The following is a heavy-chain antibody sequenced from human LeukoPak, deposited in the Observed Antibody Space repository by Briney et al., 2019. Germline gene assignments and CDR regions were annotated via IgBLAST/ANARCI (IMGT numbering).Heavy chain of an antibody. CDR1: GGSISSGSYY. D-gene: IGHD2-15*01. CDR3: ARVVRSAATDY. CDR2: IYTSGST. V-gene: IGHV4-61*02. Sequence: SETLSLTCTVSGGSISSGSYYWSWIRQPAGKGLEWIGRIYTSGSTNYNPSLKSRVTISVDTSKNQFSLKLSSVTAADTAVYYCARVVRSAATDYWGQGTLVTVSS. J-gene: IGHJ4*02.